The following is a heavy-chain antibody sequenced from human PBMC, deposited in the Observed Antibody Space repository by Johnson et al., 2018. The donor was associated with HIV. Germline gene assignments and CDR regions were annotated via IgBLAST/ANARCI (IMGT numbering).Heavy chain of an antibody. Sequence: VQLVESGGGLVQPGRSLRLSCAASGFTFDDYAMHWVRQAPGKGLEWVSGISWNSGSIGYADSVEGRFTISKDISKNTLYLQMNSLRAEDTAVYYCAREVAIGYSYGYLIGAFDIWGQGTMVTVSS. CDR2: ISWNSGSI. V-gene: IGHV3-9*01. CDR3: AREVAIGYSYGYLIGAFDI. J-gene: IGHJ3*02. CDR1: GFTFDDYA. D-gene: IGHD5-18*01.